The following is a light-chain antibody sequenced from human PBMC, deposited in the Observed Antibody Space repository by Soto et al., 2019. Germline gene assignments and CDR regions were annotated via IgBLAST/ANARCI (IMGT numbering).Light chain of an antibody. CDR1: QSVLYSSNNNNY. CDR3: QRHCSSPWT. V-gene: IGKV4-1*01. Sequence: DIVVTQSPASLAVSLGERASINCKSSQSVLYSSNNNNYLAWYQQKPGQPPKLLIYWASTRESGLPDRFSGSGSGTDFSLTIRSLQAEDVAVYYCQRHCSSPWTFGQVKNVEI. J-gene: IGKJ1*01. CDR2: WAS.